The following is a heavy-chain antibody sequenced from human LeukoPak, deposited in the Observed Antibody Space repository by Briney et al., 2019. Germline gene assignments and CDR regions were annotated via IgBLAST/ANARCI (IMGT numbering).Heavy chain of an antibody. CDR1: GYSLSELS. CDR2: FDPEDDEA. V-gene: IGHV1-24*01. Sequence: ASVKVSCKVSGYSLSELSIHWVRQAPGKGLEWMEGFDPEDDEAIYVQSLEGRVTMTEDTSTDTAYNAAVYYCATDVTGTAPYDFWGQGTLVTVS. D-gene: IGHD1-1*01. J-gene: IGHJ4*02. CDR3: YDF.